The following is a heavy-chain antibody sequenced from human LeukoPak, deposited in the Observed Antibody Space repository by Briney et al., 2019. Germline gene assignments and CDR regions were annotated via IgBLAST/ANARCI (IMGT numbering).Heavy chain of an antibody. D-gene: IGHD4-17*01. Sequence: SETLSPTCTVSGGSISSYYWSWIRQPPGKGLEWIGYIYYSGSTNYNPSLKSRVTISVDTSKNQFSLKLSSVTAADTAVYYCARQDYGDYGWYFQHWGQGTLVTDSS. CDR3: ARQDYGDYGWYFQH. J-gene: IGHJ1*01. CDR1: GGSISSYY. V-gene: IGHV4-59*08. CDR2: IYYSGST.